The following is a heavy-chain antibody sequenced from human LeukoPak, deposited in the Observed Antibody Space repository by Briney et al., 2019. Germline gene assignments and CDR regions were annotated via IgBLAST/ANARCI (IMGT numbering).Heavy chain of an antibody. J-gene: IGHJ3*02. CDR2: ISAYNGNT. V-gene: IGHV1-18*01. CDR1: GYTFTSYG. D-gene: IGHD1-26*01. Sequence: GASVKVSCKASGYTFTSYGISWVRQAPGQGLEWMGWISAYNGNTNYAQKLQGRVTMTTDTSTSTAYMGLRSLRADDTAVYYCARLTRIGRVGATIHAFDIGGQGTMDTVSS. CDR3: ARLTRIGRVGATIHAFDI.